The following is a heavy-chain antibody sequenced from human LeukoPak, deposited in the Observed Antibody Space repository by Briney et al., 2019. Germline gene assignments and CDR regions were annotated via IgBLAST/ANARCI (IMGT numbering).Heavy chain of an antibody. CDR3: ARVRYYGSGSYYNVGWFDP. Sequence: ASMKVSCKASGYTFTSYGISWVRQAPGQGLEWMGWISAYNGNTNYAQKLQGRVTMTTDTSTSTVYMELRSLRSDDTAVYYCARVRYYGSGSYYNVGWFDPWGQGTLVTVSS. CDR1: GYTFTSYG. CDR2: ISAYNGNT. J-gene: IGHJ5*02. V-gene: IGHV1-18*01. D-gene: IGHD3-10*01.